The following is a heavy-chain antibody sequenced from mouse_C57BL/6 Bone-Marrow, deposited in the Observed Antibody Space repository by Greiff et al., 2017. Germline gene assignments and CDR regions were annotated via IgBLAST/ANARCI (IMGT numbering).Heavy chain of an antibody. CDR1: GFTFSDYG. CDR2: LSNLAYSI. CDR3: ARHPRYYYGSFYAMDY. V-gene: IGHV5-15*01. Sequence: EVKLMESGGGLVQPGGSLKLSCAASGFTFSDYGMAWVRQAPRKGPEWVAFLSNLAYSIYYADTVTGRFTISRENAKNTLYLEMSSLRSEDTAMYYCARHPRYYYGSFYAMDYWGQGTSVTVSS. J-gene: IGHJ4*01. D-gene: IGHD1-1*01.